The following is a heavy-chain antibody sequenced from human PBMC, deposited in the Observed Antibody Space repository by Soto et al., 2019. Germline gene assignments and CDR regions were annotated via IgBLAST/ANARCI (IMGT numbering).Heavy chain of an antibody. V-gene: IGHV4-39*01. CDR2: IYYSGST. J-gene: IGHJ4*02. Sequence: SATLSLTCTVSGDSISSSTYFWGWVRQPPGKGLEWIGSIYYSGSTYYNPSLKSRVTISVDTSKNHFSLRLSSVTAADTAVYYCARHLGEGYFDYWGQGILVTVS. CDR1: GDSISSSTYF. CDR3: ARHLGEGYFDY.